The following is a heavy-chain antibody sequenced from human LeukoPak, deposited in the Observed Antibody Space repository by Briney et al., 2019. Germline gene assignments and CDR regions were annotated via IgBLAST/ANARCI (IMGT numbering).Heavy chain of an antibody. CDR3: AGEFVGGNENSMDV. J-gene: IGHJ6*02. CDR2: IKPTPDST. CDR1: GYIFTNYY. V-gene: IGHV1-46*01. D-gene: IGHD4-23*01. Sequence: RASVKVSCKASGYIFTNYYIHWLRQAPGQGLEWMGLIKPTPDSTNYAQNFRGRVTMTRDTSTSTVYMELSSLRSEDTALYFCAGEFVGGNENSMDVWGQGTTVAVSS.